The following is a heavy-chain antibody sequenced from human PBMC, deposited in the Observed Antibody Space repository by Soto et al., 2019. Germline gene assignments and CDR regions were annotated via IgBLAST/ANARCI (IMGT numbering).Heavy chain of an antibody. J-gene: IGHJ6*02. CDR3: ARAELERGEVGYFGMDV. Sequence: ASVKVSCKTSGYTFSNYAISWVRQAPGQGLECMGWISSCNSNNGDTKSAQMLQGRVTMTIDTSATTAYMELRSLRSDDTAVYYCARAELERGEVGYFGMDVWGQGTTVTVSS. CDR1: GYTFSNYA. CDR2: ISSCNSNNGDT. D-gene: IGHD1-1*01. V-gene: IGHV1-18*04.